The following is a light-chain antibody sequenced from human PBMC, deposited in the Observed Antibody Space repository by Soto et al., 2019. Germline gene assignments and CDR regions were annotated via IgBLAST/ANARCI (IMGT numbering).Light chain of an antibody. CDR3: QQYGSSGT. Sequence: IVLTQSPGTLSLSPGERATLSCRASQSVSNNYLAWYQQKPGQAPRLLIYGASNRATGIPDRFSGSGSGTDFTLTISRLEPEDFAVYYCQQYGSSGTFSQGTKVDI. V-gene: IGKV3-20*01. CDR1: QSVSNNY. CDR2: GAS. J-gene: IGKJ1*01.